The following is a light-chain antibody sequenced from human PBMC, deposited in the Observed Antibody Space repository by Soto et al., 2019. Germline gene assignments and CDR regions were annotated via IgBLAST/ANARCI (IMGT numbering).Light chain of an antibody. J-gene: IGLJ2*01. CDR2: EGT. Sequence: QSVLTQPASVSGSPGQSITISCTGTSSDVGSYDLVSWYQQHPDKAPKLMIYEGTKRPSGVSNRFSGSKSGNTASLTISGLQAEDDADYYCCSYAGSSTHVVFGGGTTLTVL. V-gene: IGLV2-23*01. CDR1: SSDVGSYDL. CDR3: CSYAGSSTHVV.